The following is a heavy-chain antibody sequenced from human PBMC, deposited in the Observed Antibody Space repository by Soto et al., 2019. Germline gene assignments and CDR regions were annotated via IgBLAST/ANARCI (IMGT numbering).Heavy chain of an antibody. CDR2: IKQDGSEK. CDR1: GFNFSSYW. V-gene: IGHV3-7*01. Sequence: GGSLRLSCAAFGFNFSSYWMSWVRQAPGKGLEWVANIKQDGSEKYYVDSVKGRFIMSRDNAKNSLYLRMNSLRAEDTAVYYCAKAYDYWGQGTLVTVSS. J-gene: IGHJ4*02. CDR3: AKAYDY.